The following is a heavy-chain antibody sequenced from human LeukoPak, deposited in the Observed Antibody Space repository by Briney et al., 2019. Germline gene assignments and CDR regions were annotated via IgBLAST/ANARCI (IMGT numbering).Heavy chain of an antibody. CDR2: IYPSDSDT. J-gene: IGHJ4*02. CDR1: EYRFATYW. Sequence: GESLKISCQGSEYRFATYWIAWLRQMPGKGLEWMGIIYPSDSDTRYSPSFQRQVTISPDKSIQTAYLQWSSLKASHTAMCYCARPLQGIVGATGFDYWGQGTLVTVSS. V-gene: IGHV5-51*01. CDR3: ARPLQGIVGATGFDY. D-gene: IGHD1-26*01.